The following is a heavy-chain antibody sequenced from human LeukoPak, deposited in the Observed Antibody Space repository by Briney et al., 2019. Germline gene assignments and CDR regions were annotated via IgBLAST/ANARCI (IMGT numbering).Heavy chain of an antibody. CDR2: IYSGGST. CDR3: AREGSYHGMDV. V-gene: IGHV3-53*01. Sequence: GGSLRLSCAASGFIVRSGYMSWVRQAPGEGLEWVSVIYSGGSTYHADSVKGRFTISRDNSKNTLYLQMDSLRAEDTGVYYCAREGSYHGMDVWGQGTTVTVSS. CDR1: GFIVRSGY. J-gene: IGHJ6*02.